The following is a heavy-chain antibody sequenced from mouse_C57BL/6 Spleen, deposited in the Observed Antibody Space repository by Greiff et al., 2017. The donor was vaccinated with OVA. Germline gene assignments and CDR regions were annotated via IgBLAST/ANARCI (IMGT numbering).Heavy chain of an antibody. V-gene: IGHV1-15*01. J-gene: IGHJ1*03. D-gene: IGHD1-1*01. CDR3: TRRGINYYGSSYVGWYFDV. CDR1: GYTFTDYE. CDR2: IDPETGGT. Sequence: VQLQQSGAELVRPGASVTLSCKASGYTFTDYEMHWVKQTPVHGLEWIGAIDPETGGTAYNQKFKGKAILTADKSSSTAYMELRSLTSEDSAVYYCTRRGINYYGSSYVGWYFDVWGTGTTVTVSS.